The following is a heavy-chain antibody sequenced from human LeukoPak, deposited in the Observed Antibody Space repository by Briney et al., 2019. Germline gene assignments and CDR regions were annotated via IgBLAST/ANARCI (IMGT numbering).Heavy chain of an antibody. V-gene: IGHV3-23*01. D-gene: IGHD2-15*01. J-gene: IGHJ6*04. CDR3: GKARSGGSRYGMDV. Sequence: GGSLRLSCVASGFTFTSYSMTWVRQAPGKGLEWVSAISDNGGITRYADSVKGRFTVSRDNSKNTLYIQMNSLRAEDTALYYCGKARSGGSRYGMDVWGKGTAVTVSS. CDR2: ISDNGGIT. CDR1: GFTFTSYS.